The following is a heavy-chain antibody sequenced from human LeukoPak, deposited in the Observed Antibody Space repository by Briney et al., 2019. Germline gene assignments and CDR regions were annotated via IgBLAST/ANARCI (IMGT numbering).Heavy chain of an antibody. CDR3: ARGGRAAALGY. J-gene: IGHJ4*02. V-gene: IGHV4-34*01. Sequence: SETLSLTCAVYGGSFSGYYWSWIRQPPGKGLEWIGEINHSGSTNYNPSLKSRVTISVDTSKNQFSLKLSSVTAADTAVYYCARGGRAAALGYWGQGTLVTVSS. CDR1: GGSFSGYY. D-gene: IGHD6-13*01. CDR2: INHSGST.